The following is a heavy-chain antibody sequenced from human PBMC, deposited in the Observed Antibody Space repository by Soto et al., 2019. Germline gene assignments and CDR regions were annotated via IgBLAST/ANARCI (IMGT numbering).Heavy chain of an antibody. CDR2: INPKSGGT. CDR3: AGEALVRGNFRTAKRIDY. D-gene: IGHD3-10*01. J-gene: IGHJ4*02. CDR1: GYTFTGYS. Sequence: ASVKVSCKASGYTFTGYSVHWVRQAPGHGPEWMGWINPKSGGTKYAQKFQGRVTMTRDTSISTAFMELSRVTSEDTAVYYCAGEALVRGNFRTAKRIDYWGQGSLVTVSS. V-gene: IGHV1-2*02.